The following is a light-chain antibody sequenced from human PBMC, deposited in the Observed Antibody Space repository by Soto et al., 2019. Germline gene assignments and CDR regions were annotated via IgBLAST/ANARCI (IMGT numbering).Light chain of an antibody. CDR3: SSYTTSSARV. CDR1: SSDVGAYDY. Sequence: QAVLTQPASVSGSPGQSITISCTGTSSDVGAYDYVSWYQQHPGKAPRLLIYEVFNRPSGVSDRFSGSKSANTASLTISGLLSEDEADYYCSSYTTSSARVFGTGTKLTVL. V-gene: IGLV2-14*01. CDR2: EVF. J-gene: IGLJ1*01.